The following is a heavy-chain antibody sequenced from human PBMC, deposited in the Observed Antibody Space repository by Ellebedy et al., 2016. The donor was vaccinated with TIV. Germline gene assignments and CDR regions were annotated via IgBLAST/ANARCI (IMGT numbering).Heavy chain of an antibody. J-gene: IGHJ5*01. V-gene: IGHV5-51*01. CDR1: GSNFTNFW. D-gene: IGHD2-21*01. CDR3: AKFSRGIGLLSNNWFDS. CDR2: IYPDDSKT. Sequence: GESLKISCECSGSNFTNFWIGWVRQMPGKGLEWLGLIYPDDSKTRYNPSFQGQVTISVDKSISTAFLHWTSLEASDTAIYYCAKFSRGIGLLSNNWFDSWGQGTLVIVSS.